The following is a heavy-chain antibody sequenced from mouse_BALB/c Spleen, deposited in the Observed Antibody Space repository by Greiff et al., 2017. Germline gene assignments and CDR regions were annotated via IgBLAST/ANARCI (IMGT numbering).Heavy chain of an antibody. J-gene: IGHJ2*01. V-gene: IGHV5-17*02. CDR1: GFTFSSFG. Sequence: DVKLVESGGGLVQPGGSRKLSCAASGFTFSSFGMHGVRQAPEKGLEWVAYISSGSSTIYYADTVKGRFTISRDNPKNTLFLQMTSLRSEDTAMYYCARGDYGSPYFDYWGQGTTLTVSS. CDR2: ISSGSSTI. D-gene: IGHD1-1*01. CDR3: ARGDYGSPYFDY.